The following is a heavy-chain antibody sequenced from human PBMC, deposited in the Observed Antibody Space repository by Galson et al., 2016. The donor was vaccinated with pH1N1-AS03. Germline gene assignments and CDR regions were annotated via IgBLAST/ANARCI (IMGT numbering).Heavy chain of an antibody. CDR2: IDPNSGVT. J-gene: IGHJ6*02. D-gene: IGHD2/OR15-2a*01. CDR1: GYTFTGFY. V-gene: IGHV1-2*04. CDR3: ARDPRGPCTSTTCATAYYFGMDV. Sequence: SVKVSCKASGYTFTGFYVHWVRQAPGQGLEWMGWIDPNSGVTNYAQKFQTWVTMTRDTSSTTAYMAVSGLKSDDTAVYYCARDPRGPCTSTTCATAYYFGMDVWGQGTTVIVSS.